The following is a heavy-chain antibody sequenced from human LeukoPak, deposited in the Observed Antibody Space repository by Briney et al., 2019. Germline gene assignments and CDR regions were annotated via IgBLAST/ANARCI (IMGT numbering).Heavy chain of an antibody. CDR1: GGSISSGGYY. Sequence: SETLSLTCTVSGGSISSGGYYWSWTRQHPGKGLEWIGYIYYSGSTYYNPSLKSRVTISVDTSKNQFSLKLSSVTAADTAVYYCARDSTVTAFFDYWGQGTLVTVSS. CDR3: ARDSTVTAFFDY. V-gene: IGHV4-31*03. J-gene: IGHJ4*02. CDR2: IYYSGST. D-gene: IGHD4-17*01.